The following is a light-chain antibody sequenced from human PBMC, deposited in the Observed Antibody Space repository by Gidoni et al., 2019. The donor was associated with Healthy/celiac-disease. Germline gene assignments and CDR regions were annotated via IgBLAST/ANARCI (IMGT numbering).Light chain of an antibody. CDR3: QQSYSTPPVT. Sequence: DIQMTQSPSSLSASVGDRVTITCRASQSISSYLNWYQQKPGKAPKLLIYAASSLQSGVPSRFSGSGSGTDFTLTISSLQPEDFAPYYCQQSYSTPPVTFXPXTKVDIK. CDR2: AAS. V-gene: IGKV1-39*01. J-gene: IGKJ3*01. CDR1: QSISSY.